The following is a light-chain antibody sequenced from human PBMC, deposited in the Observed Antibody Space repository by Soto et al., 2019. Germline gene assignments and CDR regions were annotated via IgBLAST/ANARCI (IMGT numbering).Light chain of an antibody. V-gene: IGLV2-14*01. J-gene: IGLJ2*01. CDR2: DVS. CDR3: SSYTSSGTLVV. Sequence: QSALTQPASVSGSPGQSITISCTGTSSDVGDYNYVSWYQQDPGKAPKLMIYDVSNRPSGVSNRFSGSKSGNTASLTISGLQAEDEADYYCSSYTSSGTLVVFGGGTKVTVL. CDR1: SSDVGDYNY.